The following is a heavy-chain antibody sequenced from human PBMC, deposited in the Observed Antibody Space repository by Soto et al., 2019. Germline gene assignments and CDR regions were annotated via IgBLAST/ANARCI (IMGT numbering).Heavy chain of an antibody. D-gene: IGHD2-2*02. Sequence: QEQLVQSGGEVKKPGASVRVSCKASGYTFTKYGITWVRQAPGQGLEWMGWIGVYNGKTNYARKLQGRVIMTADPSARTAYMVLRSLRSDDTAVYYCSRARYCTSPSCYNHYYYGMDIWGQGTTVSVSS. CDR1: GYTFTKYG. J-gene: IGHJ6*02. CDR3: SRARYCTSPSCYNHYYYGMDI. V-gene: IGHV1-18*04. CDR2: IGVYNGKT.